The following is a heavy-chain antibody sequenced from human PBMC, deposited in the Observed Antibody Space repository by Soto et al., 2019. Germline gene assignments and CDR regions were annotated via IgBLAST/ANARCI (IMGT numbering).Heavy chain of an antibody. CDR2: ISGSGGNT. J-gene: IGHJ3*02. Sequence: EVQLLESGGGLVQPGGSLRLSCAASAFTSSSYTMSWVRQAPGKGLEWVSVISGSGGNTYYADSVMGRFTISRDNSKNTLYLQMDTLRAEDTAVYYCAKGGDYMSAFDIWGQGTMVTVSS. V-gene: IGHV3-23*01. D-gene: IGHD2-21*01. CDR3: AKGGDYMSAFDI. CDR1: AFTSSSYT.